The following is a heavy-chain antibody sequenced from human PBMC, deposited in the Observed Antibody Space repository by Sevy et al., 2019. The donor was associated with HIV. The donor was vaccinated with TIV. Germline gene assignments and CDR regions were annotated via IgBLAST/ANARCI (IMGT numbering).Heavy chain of an antibody. CDR3: ATPKYVGYDYESLDI. D-gene: IGHD5-12*01. CDR1: GYTLTKLS. V-gene: IGHV1-24*01. Sequence: ASVKVSCKVSGYTLTKLSMHWVRQAPGKGLEWMGGFYPEDGETIYAQKFQGRVTMTEDTSTDTAYMELSSLRSEETAVYYCATPKYVGYDYESLDIWGQGTMVTVSS. J-gene: IGHJ3*02. CDR2: FYPEDGET.